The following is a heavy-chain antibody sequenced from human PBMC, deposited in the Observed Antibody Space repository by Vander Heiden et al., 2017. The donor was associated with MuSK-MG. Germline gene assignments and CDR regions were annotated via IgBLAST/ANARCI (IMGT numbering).Heavy chain of an antibody. D-gene: IGHD6-13*01. V-gene: IGHV1-58*02. J-gene: IGHJ3*02. CDR1: GFTFTSSA. CDR2: IVVGSGNT. CDR3: AADPIAAAGNDAFDI. Sequence: HMQLVQSGPEVKKPGTSVKVSCKASGFTFTSSAMQWVRQARGQRLEWIGWIVVGSGNTNYAQKFQERVTITRDMSTSTAYMELSSLRSEDTAVYYCAADPIAAAGNDAFDIWGQGTMVTVSS.